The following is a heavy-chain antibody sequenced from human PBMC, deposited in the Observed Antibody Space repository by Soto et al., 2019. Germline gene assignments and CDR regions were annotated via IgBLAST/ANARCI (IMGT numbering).Heavy chain of an antibody. CDR2: IWYDGSNK. V-gene: IGHV3-33*01. CDR1: GFTFSSYV. Sequence: QVQLVESGGGVVQPGRSLSLSCAASGFTFSSYVMHWVRQAPGKGLEWVAVIWYDGSNKYYADSVKGRFTISRDNSKNTLYMQMNSLRAEDTAVYYCARCGWLLGTRLYYYYGMDVWGQGTTVTVSS. D-gene: IGHD2-15*01. J-gene: IGHJ6*02. CDR3: ARCGWLLGTRLYYYYGMDV.